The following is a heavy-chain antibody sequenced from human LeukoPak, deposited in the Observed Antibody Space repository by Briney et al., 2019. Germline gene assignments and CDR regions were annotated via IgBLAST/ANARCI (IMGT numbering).Heavy chain of an antibody. Sequence: GASVKVSCKASGYSFGSYGLNWVRQAPGQGLEWMGWINTNTGKPTYAQAFTGRFVFSMDTSVNTAFLQISGLKAEDTAVYYCARDRGIVVVQASLGSWFDPWGQGTLVTASS. V-gene: IGHV7-4-1*02. D-gene: IGHD2-2*01. CDR2: INTNTGKP. J-gene: IGHJ5*02. CDR3: ARDRGIVVVQASLGSWFDP. CDR1: GYSFGSYG.